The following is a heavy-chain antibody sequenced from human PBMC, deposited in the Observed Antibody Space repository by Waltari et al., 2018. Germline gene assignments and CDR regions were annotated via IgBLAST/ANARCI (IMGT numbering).Heavy chain of an antibody. CDR3: ARDRNYKCFDI. D-gene: IGHD3-10*01. CDR2: MKTDGSEE. J-gene: IGHJ3*02. V-gene: IGHV3-7*03. Sequence: EVQLVESGGGLVQPGGSLRLSCGAPGFNVSASWMNWVRQAPGKGLEWVASMKTDGSEEFYIDSVRGRFTISRDSDKNLMFLQMNSLSAEDTAVYVCARDRNYKCFDIWGQGTAVTVAS. CDR1: GFNVSASW.